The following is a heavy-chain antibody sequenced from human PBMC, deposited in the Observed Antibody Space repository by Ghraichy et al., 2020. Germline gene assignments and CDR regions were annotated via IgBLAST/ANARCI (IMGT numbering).Heavy chain of an antibody. J-gene: IGHJ6*02. CDR1: GFTFSSYA. D-gene: IGHD1-26*01. Sequence: GGSLRLSCAASGFTFSSYAMSWVRQAPGKGLEWVSAISGSGGSTYYADSVKGRFTISRDNSKNTLYLQMNSLRAEDTAVYYCAKIDYSGSFYYYYYGINVWSQGTTLTVSS. CDR2: ISGSGGST. CDR3: AKIDYSGSFYYYYYGINV. V-gene: IGHV3-23*01.